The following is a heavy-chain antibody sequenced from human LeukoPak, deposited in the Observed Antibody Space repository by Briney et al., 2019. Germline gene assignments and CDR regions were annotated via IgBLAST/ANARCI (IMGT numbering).Heavy chain of an antibody. D-gene: IGHD3-3*01. CDR3: ARDASMFYDFWSGYSNY. V-gene: IGHV3-7*01. J-gene: IGHJ4*02. CDR1: GFTFSSYW. Sequence: GGSLILSCAASGFTFSSYWMSWVRQAPGKGLEWVANIKQDGSEKYYVDSVKGRFTISRDNAKNSLYLQMNSLRAEDTAVYYCARDASMFYDFWSGYSNYWGQGTLVTVSS. CDR2: IKQDGSEK.